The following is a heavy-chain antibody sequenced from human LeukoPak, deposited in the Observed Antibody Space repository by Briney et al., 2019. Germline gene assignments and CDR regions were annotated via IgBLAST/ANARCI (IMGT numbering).Heavy chain of an antibody. V-gene: IGHV3-48*03. CDR3: ATTYDYVWGTNY. CDR1: GFTFSSYE. CDR2: ISSSGSAI. Sequence: PGGSLRLSCAASGFTFSSYEMNWVRQAPGKGLEWVSYISSSGSAIYYADSVKGRFTISRDNAKNSLYLQMNSLRAEDTAVYYCATTYDYVWGTNYWGQGTLVTVS. J-gene: IGHJ4*02. D-gene: IGHD3-16*01.